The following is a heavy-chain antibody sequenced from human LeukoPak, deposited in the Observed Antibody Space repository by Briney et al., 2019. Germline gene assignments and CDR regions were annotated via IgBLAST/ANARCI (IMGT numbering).Heavy chain of an antibody. J-gene: IGHJ4*02. Sequence: GGSLRLSCVASGFTFSSSSMNWVRQAPGKGLEWVSYISISSTTIYYADSVKGRFTISRDNAKNSLYLQMNSLRDEDTAVYCCARGLRYSSSWYNFDYWGQGTLVTVSS. D-gene: IGHD6-13*01. CDR2: ISISSTTI. CDR1: GFTFSSSS. V-gene: IGHV3-48*02. CDR3: ARGLRYSSSWYNFDY.